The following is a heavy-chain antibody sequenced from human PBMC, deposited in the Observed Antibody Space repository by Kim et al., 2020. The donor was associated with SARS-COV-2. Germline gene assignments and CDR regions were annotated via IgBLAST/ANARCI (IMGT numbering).Heavy chain of an antibody. J-gene: IGHJ6*01. V-gene: IGHV3-30-3*01. CDR3: ARDGIRFLEWKNYYGMDV. Sequence: GGSLRLSCAASGFTFSSYAMHWVRQAPGKGLEWVAVISYDGSNKYYADSVKGRFTISRDNSKNTLYLQMNSLRAEDTAVYYCARDGIRFLEWKNYYGMDV. CDR1: GFTFSSYA. CDR2: ISYDGSNK. D-gene: IGHD3-3*01.